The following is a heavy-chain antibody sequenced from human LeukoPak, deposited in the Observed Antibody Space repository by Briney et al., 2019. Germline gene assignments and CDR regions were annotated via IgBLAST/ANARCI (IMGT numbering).Heavy chain of an antibody. D-gene: IGHD3-22*01. CDR1: GYSISSGYY. J-gene: IGHJ3*02. CDR3: AGYDSSGHDAFDI. Sequence: PSETLSLTCTVSGYSISSGYYWGWIRQPPGKGLEWIGSIYYSGSTYYNPSLKSRVTISVDTSKNQFSLKLSSVTAADTAVYYCAGYDSSGHDAFDIWGQGTMVTVSS. CDR2: IYYSGST. V-gene: IGHV4-38-2*02.